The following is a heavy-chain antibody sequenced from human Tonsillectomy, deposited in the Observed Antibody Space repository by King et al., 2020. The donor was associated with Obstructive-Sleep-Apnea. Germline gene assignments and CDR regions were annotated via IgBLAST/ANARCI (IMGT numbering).Heavy chain of an antibody. D-gene: IGHD3-22*01. Sequence: VQLVESGGGVVQPGRSLRLSCAASGFTFSSYAMHWVRQAPGKGLEWVAVISYDGSNKYDAVSVKGRFTISRDNSKNTLYLQMNSLRAEDTSVYYCARDPDPASGYWLYYFDYWGQGTLVTVSS. CDR2: ISYDGSNK. CDR3: ARDPDPASGYWLYYFDY. J-gene: IGHJ4*02. CDR1: GFTFSSYA. V-gene: IGHV3-30*04.